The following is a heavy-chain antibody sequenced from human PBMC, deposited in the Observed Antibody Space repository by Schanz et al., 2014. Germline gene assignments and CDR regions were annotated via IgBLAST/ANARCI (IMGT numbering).Heavy chain of an antibody. Sequence: EVQLVESGGGLVQPGKSLRLSCAASGFTFDKYAMHWVRQAPGKGLEWVSVISWNSGTIGYAGSVRGRFTISRDSAKSSLYLQMNSLRVEDTAVYYCAASSGWHPSTDYWGQGTLVAVSA. CDR3: AASSGWHPSTDY. D-gene: IGHD6-19*01. J-gene: IGHJ4*02. V-gene: IGHV3-9*01. CDR1: GFTFDKYA. CDR2: ISWNSGTI.